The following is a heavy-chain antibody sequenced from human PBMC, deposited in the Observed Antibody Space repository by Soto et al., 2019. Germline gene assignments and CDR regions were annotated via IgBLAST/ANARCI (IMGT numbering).Heavy chain of an antibody. CDR3: ARFSPPRKSYDSNPGWFDP. D-gene: IGHD3-22*01. J-gene: IGHJ5*02. CDR1: GGSLNSYY. Sequence: SETLSLTCTVPGGSLNSYYWTWIRQSPGKGLEWIGHVSSTGSTNYNPSLKSRVILSLDTSTSEVSLSLTSVTAADAAVYFCARFSPPRKSYDSNPGWFDPWGQGIMVTVS. CDR2: VSSTGST. V-gene: IGHV4-59*01.